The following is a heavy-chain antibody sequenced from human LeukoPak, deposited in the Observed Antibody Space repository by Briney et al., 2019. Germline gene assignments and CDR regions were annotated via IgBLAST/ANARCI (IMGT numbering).Heavy chain of an antibody. Sequence: GESLRLSCAASGFTLSNAWMSWVRQAPGKGLEWVGRIKRKTDGETTDYAAPVKGRFSISRDDSENTLCLLMNSLKTEDTGVYYCVTDSYDLWGRGTLVTVSS. D-gene: IGHD3/OR15-3a*01. CDR1: GFTLSNAW. V-gene: IGHV3-15*01. CDR2: IKRKTDGETT. CDR3: VTDSYDL. J-gene: IGHJ4*02.